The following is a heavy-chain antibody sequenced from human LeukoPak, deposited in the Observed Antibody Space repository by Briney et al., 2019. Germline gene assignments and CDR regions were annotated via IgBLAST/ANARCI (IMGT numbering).Heavy chain of an antibody. V-gene: IGHV4-59*01. CDR3: ARSYSSSWYITQYYYYMDV. CDR2: IYYSGST. D-gene: IGHD6-13*01. CDR1: GGSISSYY. Sequence: PSETLSLTCTVSGGSISSYYWSWIRQPPGKGLEWIGYIYYSGSTNYNPPLKSRVTISVDTSKNQFSLKLSSVTAADTAVYYCARSYSSSWYITQYYYYMDVWGKGTTVTVSS. J-gene: IGHJ6*03.